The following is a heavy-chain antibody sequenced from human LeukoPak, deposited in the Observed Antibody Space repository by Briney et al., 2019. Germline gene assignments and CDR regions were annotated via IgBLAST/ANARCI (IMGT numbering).Heavy chain of an antibody. CDR2: IYPGDSDT. CDR1: GYSFTSYW. Sequence: GESLKISCKGSGYSFTSYWIGWVRQMPGKGLEWMGIIYPGDSDTRYSPSFQGQVTISADKSISTAYLQWSSLKASDTAMYYCARQRAGAVAGVKFDYWGQGTLVTVSS. CDR3: ARQRAGAVAGVKFDY. V-gene: IGHV5-51*01. D-gene: IGHD6-19*01. J-gene: IGHJ4*02.